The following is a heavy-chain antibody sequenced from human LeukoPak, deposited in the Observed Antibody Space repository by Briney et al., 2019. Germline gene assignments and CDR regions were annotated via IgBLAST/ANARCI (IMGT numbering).Heavy chain of an antibody. D-gene: IGHD1-26*01. J-gene: IGHJ6*03. CDR2: IIHSVSP. CDR1: GGSSSGYY. Sequence: PSQTLSLTCAVDGGSSSGYYCSWIRQPPGNWLEWIGEIIHSVSPNYNPSLKSRVTISVDTSKNQFSLKLSSVTAADTAVYYCARLWESYYYYMDVWGKGTTVTVSS. V-gene: IGHV4-34*12. CDR3: ARLWESYYYYMDV.